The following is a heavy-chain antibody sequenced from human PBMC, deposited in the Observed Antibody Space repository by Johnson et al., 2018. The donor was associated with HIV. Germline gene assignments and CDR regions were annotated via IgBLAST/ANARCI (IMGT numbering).Heavy chain of an antibody. J-gene: IGHJ3*02. Sequence: QVQLVESGGGLVQPGESLRLSCAASGFTFSRFAIHWVRQAPGKGLEWVAVISYDGSNKYYTESVAGRFTISRDNSKNPRCLQMNSLRAEDTAVYYWARDDSGSKSLGAFDIWGQGKMVTVSS. D-gene: IGHD1-26*01. CDR3: ARDDSGSKSLGAFDI. V-gene: IGHV3-30-3*01. CDR1: GFTFSRFA. CDR2: ISYDGSNK.